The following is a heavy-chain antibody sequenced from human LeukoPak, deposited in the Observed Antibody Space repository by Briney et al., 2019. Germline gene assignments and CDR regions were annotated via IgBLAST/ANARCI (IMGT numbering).Heavy chain of an antibody. J-gene: IGHJ5*02. Sequence: PGGSLRLSCAASGFTFSSYAMTWVRQAPGEGLEWASAISGSGAYTQYADSVKGGFTISRDNSKNALFPQMNSLRAEDTAVYYCARPFRQFDSSSSYYSFDLWGRGTVVTVSS. CDR1: GFTFSSYA. CDR3: ARPFRQFDSSSSYYSFDL. D-gene: IGHD3-22*01. V-gene: IGHV3-23*01. CDR2: ISGSGAYT.